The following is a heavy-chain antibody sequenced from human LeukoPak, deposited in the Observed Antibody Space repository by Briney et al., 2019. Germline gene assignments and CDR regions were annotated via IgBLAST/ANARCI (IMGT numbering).Heavy chain of an antibody. CDR2: ISGSGGST. J-gene: IGHJ3*02. CDR3: AKAQVVVSFDYDAFDI. Sequence: GGSLRLSCAASGFTFSSYAMSWVRQAPGKGLEWVSAISGSGGSTYYADSVKGRFTISRDNSKNTLYLQMNSLRAEDTAVYYCAKAQVVVSFDYDAFDIWGQGTMVTVSS. D-gene: IGHD3-22*01. V-gene: IGHV3-23*01. CDR1: GFTFSSYA.